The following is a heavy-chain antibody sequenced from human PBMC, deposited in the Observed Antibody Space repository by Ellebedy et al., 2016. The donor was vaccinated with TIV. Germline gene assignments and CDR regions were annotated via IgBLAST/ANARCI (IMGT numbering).Heavy chain of an antibody. Sequence: PGGSLRLSCAASGFTFSSYGMHWVRQAPGKGLEWVAVISYDGSSKYYADSVKGRFTISRDNSMTTLYLEMNSLRAEDTAVYYCARDLDKSSGWYGGAAYWGQGTLVTVSS. CDR2: ISYDGSSK. CDR1: GFTFSSYG. CDR3: ARDLDKSSGWYGGAAY. V-gene: IGHV3-30*03. J-gene: IGHJ4*02. D-gene: IGHD6-19*01.